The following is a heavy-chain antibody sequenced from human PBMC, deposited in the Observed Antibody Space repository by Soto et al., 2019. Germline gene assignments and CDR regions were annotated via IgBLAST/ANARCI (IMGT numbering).Heavy chain of an antibody. CDR3: ARGGGVGVAGSAAFDM. Sequence: QLHLVQSGAVVKKPGASVTVSCSASGYPVTAYYMHWVRQAPGRGLEWMGGINPATGAAKYTQTCQGRVPMTRDTPTSPVFMELGGLTSEDTAFFYCARGGGVGVAGSAAFDMWGQGTLVTVSS. CDR2: INPATGAA. V-gene: IGHV1-2*02. CDR1: GYPVTAYY. J-gene: IGHJ3*02. D-gene: IGHD3-3*01.